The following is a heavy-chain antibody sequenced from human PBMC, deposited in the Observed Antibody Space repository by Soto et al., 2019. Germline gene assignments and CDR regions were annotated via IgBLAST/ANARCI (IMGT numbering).Heavy chain of an antibody. CDR1: GYDFTAYD. D-gene: IGHD6-13*01. J-gene: IGHJ6*02. V-gene: IGHV1-8*02. Sequence: ASVKVSCKASGYDFTAYDINWVRQASGQGLEWMGWMNPINGATGSARRFQGRVSMTRNTXTGTAYLELTSLRSDDTAVYYCGRGPSPRAPAGGTPYYYAMDVWG. CDR3: GRGPSPRAPAGGTPYYYAMDV. CDR2: MNPINGAT.